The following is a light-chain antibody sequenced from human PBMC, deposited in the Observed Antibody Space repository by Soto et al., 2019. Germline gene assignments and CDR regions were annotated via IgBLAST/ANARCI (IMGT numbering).Light chain of an antibody. CDR1: SSDVGSYNL. V-gene: IGLV2-23*02. CDR3: CSYAGSNNYV. Sequence: QSVLTQPASVSGSPGQSITISCTGTSSDVGSYNLVSWYQQHPGKAPKFMIYGVTKRPSGVSNRFSGSKSGNTASLTISGLQAEDEADYYCCSYAGSNNYVFGTGTKVTVL. J-gene: IGLJ1*01. CDR2: GVT.